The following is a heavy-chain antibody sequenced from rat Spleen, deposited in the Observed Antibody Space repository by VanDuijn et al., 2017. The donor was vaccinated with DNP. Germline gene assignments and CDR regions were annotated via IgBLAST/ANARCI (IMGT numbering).Heavy chain of an antibody. J-gene: IGHJ2*01. CDR2: ISHDGNST. CDR1: GFTFSDYY. V-gene: IGHV5-20*01. Sequence: EVQLVESGGDLVQPGRSLKLFCAASGFTFSDYYMAWFRQAPRKGLEWVAAISHDGNSTYYRDSVKGRFTMSRENAKSSLDLQMDSLRSEDTAIYYCTTADFWGQGVMVTVSS. CDR3: TTADF.